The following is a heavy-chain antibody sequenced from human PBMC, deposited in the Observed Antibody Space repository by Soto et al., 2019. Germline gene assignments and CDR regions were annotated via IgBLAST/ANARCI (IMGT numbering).Heavy chain of an antibody. CDR1: GKTFTSYY. V-gene: IGHV1-2*04. J-gene: IGHJ6*02. Sequence: GASVKVSCKASGKTFTSYYMHWVRQAPGQGVEWMGIINPNSGGTNYAQKFQGWVTMTRDTSISTAYMELSRLRSDDTAVYYCARDLSYIPQPPGDYYYGMDVWGQGTTVTVSS. CDR3: ARDLSYIPQPPGDYYYGMDV. CDR2: INPNSGGT. D-gene: IGHD1-1*01.